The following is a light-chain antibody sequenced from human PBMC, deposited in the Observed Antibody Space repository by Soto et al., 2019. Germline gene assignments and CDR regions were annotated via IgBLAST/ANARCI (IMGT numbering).Light chain of an antibody. Sequence: QSVLTQPASVSGSPGQSITVSCTGTNTDVGGYNYVSWYQHRPGKAPRLMIYEVRNRLSGVPPRFSGSKSANTASLTISGLQAADEADYYCNSYAGGLVLFGGGTKLTVL. CDR3: NSYAGGLVL. V-gene: IGLV2-14*01. CDR1: NTDVGGYNY. J-gene: IGLJ2*01. CDR2: EVR.